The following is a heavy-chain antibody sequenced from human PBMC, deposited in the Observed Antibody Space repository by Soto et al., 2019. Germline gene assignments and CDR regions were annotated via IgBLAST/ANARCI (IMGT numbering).Heavy chain of an antibody. Sequence: SETLSLTCTVSGGSITSTSYHWGWIRQPPGKGLEWIGSIYYSGSTYYNPSLKSRVTISVDTSKNQFSLKLSSVTAADTAVYYCASGLPITIFAVVINHHYYYGMDVWGQGTXVTVSS. J-gene: IGHJ6*02. CDR1: GGSITSTSYH. CDR3: ASGLPITIFAVVINHHYYYGMDV. CDR2: IYYSGST. D-gene: IGHD3-3*01. V-gene: IGHV4-39*01.